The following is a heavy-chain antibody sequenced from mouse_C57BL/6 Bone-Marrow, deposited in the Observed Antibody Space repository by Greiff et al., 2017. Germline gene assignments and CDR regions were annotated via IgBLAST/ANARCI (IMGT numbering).Heavy chain of an antibody. Sequence: VQLKESGAELVRPGASVKLSCTASGFNIKDDYMHWVKQRPEQGLEWTGWIDPENGDTEYASKFQGKATITADTSSNTAYLQLSSLTSEDTAVYYCTTAAYGYDGVAYWGQGTLVTVSA. V-gene: IGHV14-4*01. J-gene: IGHJ3*01. CDR1: GFNIKDDY. D-gene: IGHD2-2*01. CDR3: TTAAYGYDGVAY. CDR2: IDPENGDT.